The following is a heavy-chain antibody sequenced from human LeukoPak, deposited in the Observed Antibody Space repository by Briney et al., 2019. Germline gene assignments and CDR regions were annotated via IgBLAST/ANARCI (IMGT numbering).Heavy chain of an antibody. D-gene: IGHD3-10*01. J-gene: IGHJ4*02. CDR1: GGSISSSSYY. CDR3: ASTGSSGSYYNY. CDR2: IYYSGST. Sequence: PSETLSLTCTVSGGSISSSSYYWGWIRQPPGKGLEWIGSIYYSGSTYYNPSLKSRVTISVDTSKNQFSLKLSSVTAADTAVYYCASTGSSGSYYNYWGQGTLVTVSS. V-gene: IGHV4-39*07.